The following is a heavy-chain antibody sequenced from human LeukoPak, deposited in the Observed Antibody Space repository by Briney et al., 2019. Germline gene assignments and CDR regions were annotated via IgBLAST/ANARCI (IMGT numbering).Heavy chain of an antibody. Sequence: GGSLRLSCAASGFTVSSNYMSWVRQAPGKGLEWVSIIYSGGSTFYADSVKGRFTISRDNSKNTLYLQMNSLRAEDTAVYYCAKDRTMIVVVMILDYWGQGTLVTVSS. D-gene: IGHD3-22*01. J-gene: IGHJ4*02. CDR1: GFTVSSNY. CDR3: AKDRTMIVVVMILDY. V-gene: IGHV3-53*01. CDR2: IYSGGST.